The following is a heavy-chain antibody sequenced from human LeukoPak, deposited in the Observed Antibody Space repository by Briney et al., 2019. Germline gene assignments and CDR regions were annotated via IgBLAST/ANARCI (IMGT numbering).Heavy chain of an antibody. CDR1: GFIFSSYW. V-gene: IGHV3-7*01. J-gene: IGHJ3*02. D-gene: IGHD3-9*01. CDR2: IKQDGSEK. Sequence: GGSLRLSCAASGFIFSSYWMSWVRQAPGKGLEWVANIKQDGSEKYYVDSVKGRFTISRDNAKNSLYLQMNSLRAEDTAVYYCAREHDILTGYTEDDAFDIWGQGTMVTVSS. CDR3: AREHDILTGYTEDDAFDI.